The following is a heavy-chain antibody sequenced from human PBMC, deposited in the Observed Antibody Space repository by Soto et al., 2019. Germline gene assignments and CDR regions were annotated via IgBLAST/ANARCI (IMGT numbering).Heavy chain of an antibody. D-gene: IGHD6-13*01. V-gene: IGHV4-59*08. CDR1: GGSISSYY. Sequence: QVQLQESGPGLVKPSETLSLTCTVSGGSISSYYWSWIRQPPGKGLEWIGYIYYSGSTNYNPSLTSRVTRSVATSKNQFSLQLCSVTAADTAVYYGASRYSSAFDIWGQGTMVTVSS. CDR3: ASRYSSAFDI. J-gene: IGHJ3*02. CDR2: IYYSGST.